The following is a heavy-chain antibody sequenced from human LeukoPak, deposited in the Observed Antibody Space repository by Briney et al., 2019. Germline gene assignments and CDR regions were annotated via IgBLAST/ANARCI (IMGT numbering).Heavy chain of an antibody. CDR3: AKGAWLQFYFDS. D-gene: IGHD5-24*01. Sequence: GGSLRLSCAASGFTFSTYAMTWVRQAPGKGLEWVSLISGTGGSTYYADSVKGRFTISRDNSKNTLYLQMNSLRAEDTAVYYCAKGAWLQFYFDSWGQGTLVTVSS. CDR2: ISGTGGST. CDR1: GFTFSTYA. V-gene: IGHV3-23*01. J-gene: IGHJ4*02.